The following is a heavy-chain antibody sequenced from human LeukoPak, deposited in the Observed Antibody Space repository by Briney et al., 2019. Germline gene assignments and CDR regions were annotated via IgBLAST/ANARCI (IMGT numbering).Heavy chain of an antibody. CDR3: ARELVSLGTGYFDL. D-gene: IGHD7-27*01. J-gene: IGHJ2*01. Sequence: GGSLRLSCEASGFTFSTYGMTWVRPAPGKGLEWVSGITGSSTWTYYADSVKGRFTISRDNSNNTLHLQMNSLRAEDTAIYYCARELVSLGTGYFDLWGRGTLVTVSS. V-gene: IGHV3-23*01. CDR1: GFTFSTYG. CDR2: ITGSSTWT.